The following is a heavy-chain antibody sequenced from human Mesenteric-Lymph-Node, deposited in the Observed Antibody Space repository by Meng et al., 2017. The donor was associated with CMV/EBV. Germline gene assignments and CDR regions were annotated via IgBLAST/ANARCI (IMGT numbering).Heavy chain of an antibody. CDR2: IYSGGST. CDR1: GFTVSSNY. V-gene: IGHV3-53*01. Sequence: GESLKISCAASGFTVSSNYMSWVRQAPGKGLEWVSVIYSGGSTYYADSVKGRFTISRDNSQNTLYLQMNSLRAEDTAVYYCAKVRQYQLLYFDYWGQGTLVTVSS. CDR3: AKVRQYQLLYFDY. D-gene: IGHD2-2*01. J-gene: IGHJ4*02.